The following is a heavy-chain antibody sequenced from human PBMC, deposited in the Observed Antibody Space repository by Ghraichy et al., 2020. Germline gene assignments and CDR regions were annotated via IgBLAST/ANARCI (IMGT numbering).Heavy chain of an antibody. V-gene: IGHV3-48*01. J-gene: IGHJ2*01. CDR1: GFSFSDYS. CDR2: ITGSSITI. CDR3: ARLPLPRRAAVGDWYFDL. Sequence: GGSLRLSCEGSGFSFSDYSMIWVRLTPRKALEWVSYITGSSITIFYTDSVKGRFTISRDNAKNSLYLQMNSLRAEDTAVYYCARLPLPRRAAVGDWYFDLGGRG. D-gene: IGHD6-13*01.